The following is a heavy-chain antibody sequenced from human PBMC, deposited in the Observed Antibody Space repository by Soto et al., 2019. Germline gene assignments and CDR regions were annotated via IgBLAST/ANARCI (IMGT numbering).Heavy chain of an antibody. V-gene: IGHV5-10-1*01. CDR1: GYSFTNYW. Sequence: GEPLKIPWRGSGYSFTNYWVNWVRQMPGKGLEWMGMIDPSDSNTNYSPSFQGHVTISTDKSISTAYLQWSSLKASDGAMYYCARRGYSRSRYYYYAMDVWGQGTMVTVSS. CDR3: ARRGYSRSRYYYYAMDV. D-gene: IGHD6-6*01. J-gene: IGHJ6*02. CDR2: IDPSDSNT.